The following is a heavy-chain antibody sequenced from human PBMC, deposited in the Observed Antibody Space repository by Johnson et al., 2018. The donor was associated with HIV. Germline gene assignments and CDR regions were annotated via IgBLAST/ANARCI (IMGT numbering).Heavy chain of an antibody. V-gene: IGHV3-30*02. Sequence: QVQLVESGGGLVQPGGSLRLSCAASGFTFSTYGMHWVRQAPGKGLEWVAFIRHDGSEKYYVDSVKGRFTISRDNAKNSLYLQMNSLRAEDTALYYCAKANWTGDAFDIWGQGTMVTVSS. D-gene: IGHD1-1*01. CDR2: IRHDGSEK. J-gene: IGHJ3*02. CDR1: GFTFSTYG. CDR3: AKANWTGDAFDI.